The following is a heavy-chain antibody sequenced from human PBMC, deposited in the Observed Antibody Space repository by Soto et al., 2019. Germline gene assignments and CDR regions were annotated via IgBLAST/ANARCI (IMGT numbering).Heavy chain of an antibody. D-gene: IGHD6-19*01. V-gene: IGHV1-2*02. Sequence: QVQLVQSGAEVKKPGASVKVSCKASGYTFTDYYMHWVRQAPGQGLEWMGWITPNSGGTNYAQKFQGRVTITRDTSISTAYMELNRLRSDDTAVYYRARDKSPSSGGPGLDVWGQGTKVTVSS. CDR1: GYTFTDYY. CDR3: ARDKSPSSGGPGLDV. J-gene: IGHJ6*02. CDR2: ITPNSGGT.